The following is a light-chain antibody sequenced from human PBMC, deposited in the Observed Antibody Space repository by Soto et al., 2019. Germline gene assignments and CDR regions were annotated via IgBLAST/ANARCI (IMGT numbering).Light chain of an antibody. CDR1: QSLLSSDGNTY. CDR2: KVS. V-gene: IGKV2-30*01. CDR3: MQGSHWPLWT. Sequence: DVVMTQSPLSLPVTLGQPASISCRSSQSLLSSDGNTYLNWFQQRPGQSPRRLFYKVSNRDSGVPDRFSGSGSGTDFTLKISRVEAEDVAIYYCMQGSHWPLWTFGQGTKVEIK. J-gene: IGKJ1*01.